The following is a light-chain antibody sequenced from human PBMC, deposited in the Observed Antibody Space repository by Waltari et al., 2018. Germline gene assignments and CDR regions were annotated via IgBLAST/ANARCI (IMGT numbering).Light chain of an antibody. CDR3: MQATQFSMYT. CDR1: QSVSSN. V-gene: IGKV3-15*01. CDR2: GAS. J-gene: IGKJ2*01. Sequence: EIVMTQSPATLSVSPGERATLSCRASQSVSSNLAWYQQKPGQAPRLLIYGASTRATGIPARFSGSGSGTEFTLTISSLQSEDFAVYYCMQATQFSMYTFGQGTKLEIK.